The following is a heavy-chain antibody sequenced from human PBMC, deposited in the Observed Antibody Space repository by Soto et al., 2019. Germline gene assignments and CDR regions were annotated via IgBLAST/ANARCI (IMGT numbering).Heavy chain of an antibody. Sequence: SETLSLTCTVSGGSISSNYWTWIRQPPGKGLEWIGYVYNSGSTNYNPSLKSRVTISVDKSMNRLSLILRSVTAADTAVYYCVGETYYYDGNGYTFTNWGQGTQVTVSS. CDR1: GGSISSNY. D-gene: IGHD3-22*01. V-gene: IGHV4-59*12. J-gene: IGHJ4*02. CDR2: VYNSGST. CDR3: VGETYYYDGNGYTFTN.